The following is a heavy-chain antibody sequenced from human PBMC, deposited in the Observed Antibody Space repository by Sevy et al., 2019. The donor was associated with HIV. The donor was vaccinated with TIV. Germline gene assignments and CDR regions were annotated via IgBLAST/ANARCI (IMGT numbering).Heavy chain of an antibody. CDR3: ARESRTRFTDC. CDR2: ISSSGDTI. Sequence: GGSLRLSCAASGFTFTDYYMSWIRHAPGKGLEWLSYISSSGDTIQYADSVKGRFTISRDNAKNSLSLQMNSLRAEDTAVYYCARESRTRFTDCWGQGTLVTVSS. CDR1: GFTFTDYY. V-gene: IGHV3-11*01. D-gene: IGHD2-2*01. J-gene: IGHJ4*02.